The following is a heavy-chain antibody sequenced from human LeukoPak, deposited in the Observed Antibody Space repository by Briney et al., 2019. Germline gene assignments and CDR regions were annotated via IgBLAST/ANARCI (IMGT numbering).Heavy chain of an antibody. CDR3: ARDRVAAAGTGAFDI. CDR1: GFTFSSYS. D-gene: IGHD6-13*01. V-gene: IGHV3-21*03. CDR2: ISSSSSYI. J-gene: IGHJ3*02. Sequence: GGSLRLSCAASGFTFSSYSMNWVRQAPGKGLEWVSSISSSSSYIYYADSVKGRFTISRDNAKNSLYLQMNSLRAEDTAVYYCARDRVAAAGTGAFDIWGQGTMVTVSS.